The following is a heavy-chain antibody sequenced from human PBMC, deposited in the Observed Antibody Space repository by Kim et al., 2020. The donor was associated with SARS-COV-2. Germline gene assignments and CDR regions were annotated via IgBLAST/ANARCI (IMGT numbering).Heavy chain of an antibody. Sequence: DSVQGRFTISRDNSNNTLYLQMNSLRAEDTATYYCTKVILNSAMVMYWFDPWGQGTLVTVSS. CDR3: TKVILNSAMVMYWFDP. D-gene: IGHD5-18*01. J-gene: IGHJ5*02. V-gene: IGHV3-23*01.